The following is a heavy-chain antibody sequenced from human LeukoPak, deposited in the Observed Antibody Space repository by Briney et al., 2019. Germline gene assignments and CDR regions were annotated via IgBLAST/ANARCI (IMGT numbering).Heavy chain of an antibody. J-gene: IGHJ4*02. V-gene: IGHV4-61*01. CDR1: GGSISSSSYY. Sequence: PSETLSLTCTVSGGSISSSSYYWSWIRQPPGKGLEWIGYIYYSGSTNYNPSLMSRATISEDTSKNQFSLKLSSVTAADTAVYYCARGPAWYFNYWGQGTLVTVSS. CDR3: ARGPAWYFNY. CDR2: IYYSGST.